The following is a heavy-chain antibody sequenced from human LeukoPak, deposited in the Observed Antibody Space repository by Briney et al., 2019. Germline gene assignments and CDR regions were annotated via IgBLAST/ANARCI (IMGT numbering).Heavy chain of an antibody. CDR3: ARRAYCGGDCYSYYYYYYMDV. CDR1: GYTFTGYY. V-gene: IGHV1-2*02. J-gene: IGHJ6*03. Sequence: GASVKVSCKASGYTFTGYYMHWVRQAPGQGLEWMGWINPNSGGTNYAQKFQGRVTMTRDTSISTAYMELSRLRSDDTAVYYCARRAYCGGDCYSYYYYYYMDVWGKGTTVTISS. D-gene: IGHD2-21*02. CDR2: INPNSGGT.